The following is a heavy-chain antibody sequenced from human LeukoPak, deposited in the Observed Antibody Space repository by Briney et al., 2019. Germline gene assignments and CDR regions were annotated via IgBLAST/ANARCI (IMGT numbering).Heavy chain of an antibody. CDR2: MSSSSRYI. CDR1: GFTFSSYS. D-gene: IGHD5-18*01. CDR3: TSDQEYRYGYAYYCYGMDV. Sequence: GGSLRLSCAASGFTFSSYSMNWVRHAPGEGLEWVSSMSSSSRYIYYADSVKGRFTISRDNAKNRLYLKMNSLRDEDTAVYYCTSDQEYRYGYAYYCYGMDVWGQGTTVTVSS. J-gene: IGHJ6*02. V-gene: IGHV3-21*01.